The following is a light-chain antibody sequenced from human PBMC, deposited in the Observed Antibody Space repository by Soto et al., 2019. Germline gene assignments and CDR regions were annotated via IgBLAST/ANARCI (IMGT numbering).Light chain of an antibody. J-gene: IGKJ1*01. V-gene: IGKV3-15*01. CDR3: QQYKNWPVT. CDR2: GAS. CDR1: QSVSSN. Sequence: EIVMTQSPATLSVSPGERATLSCRASQSVSSNLAWYQQKPGQDPRLLIYGASTRATGIPARFSGSGSGTEFTLTISSLQSEDFAVYNCQQYKNWPVTFGQGTKVEIK.